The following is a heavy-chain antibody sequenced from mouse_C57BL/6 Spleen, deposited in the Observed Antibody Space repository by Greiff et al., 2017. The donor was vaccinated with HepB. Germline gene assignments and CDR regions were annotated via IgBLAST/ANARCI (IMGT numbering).Heavy chain of an antibody. V-gene: IGHV5-4*03. Sequence: EVKLVESGGGLVKPGGSLKLSCAASGFTFSSYAMSWVRQTPEKRLEWVATISDGGSYTYYPDNVKGRFTISRDNAKNNLYLQMRHLKSEDTTMYYCARVYYGSSYWYFDVWGTGTTVTVSS. D-gene: IGHD2-1*01. CDR2: ISDGGSYT. CDR1: GFTFSSYA. J-gene: IGHJ1*03. CDR3: ARVYYGSSYWYFDV.